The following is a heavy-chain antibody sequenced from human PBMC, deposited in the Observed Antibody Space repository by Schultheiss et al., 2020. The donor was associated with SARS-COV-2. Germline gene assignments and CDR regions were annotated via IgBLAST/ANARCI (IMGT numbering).Heavy chain of an antibody. CDR2: IYPGDSDT. J-gene: IGHJ4*02. CDR3: ASLVGGATFY. V-gene: IGHV5-51*01. CDR1: GYTFTSYW. D-gene: IGHD4/OR15-4a*01. Sequence: GGSLRLSCKGSGYTFTSYWIGWVRQMPGKGLEWMGIIYPGDSDTRYSPSFQGQVTISADKSINTAYLQWSSLKASDTAMNYCASLVGGATFYWGQGTLVTVSS.